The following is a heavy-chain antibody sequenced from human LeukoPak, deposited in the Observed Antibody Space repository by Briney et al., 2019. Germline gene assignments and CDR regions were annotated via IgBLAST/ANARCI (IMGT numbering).Heavy chain of an antibody. CDR3: ASARGYSYGYFRFDY. CDR1: GGSFSGYY. V-gene: IGHV4-34*01. CDR2: INHSGST. Sequence: TPSETLSLTCAVYGGSFSGYYWSWIRQPPGKGLEWIGEINHSGSTNYNPSLKSRVTISVDTSKNQFSLKLSSVTAADTAVYYCASARGYSYGYFRFDYWGQGTLVTVSS. D-gene: IGHD5-18*01. J-gene: IGHJ4*02.